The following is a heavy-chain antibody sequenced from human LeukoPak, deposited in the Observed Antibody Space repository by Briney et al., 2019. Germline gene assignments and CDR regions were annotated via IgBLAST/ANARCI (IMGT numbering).Heavy chain of an antibody. D-gene: IGHD6-13*01. CDR2: ISGSGGST. CDR1: GFTFSSYA. J-gene: IGHJ4*02. Sequence: QPGGSLRLSCAASGFTFSSYAMSWVRQAPGKGLEWVSAISGSGGSTYYADSVKGRFTISRDNSKNTLYLQMNSLRAEDTAVYYCAKVGYSSSWGGYYFGYWGQGTLVTVSS. V-gene: IGHV3-23*01. CDR3: AKVGYSSSWGGYYFGY.